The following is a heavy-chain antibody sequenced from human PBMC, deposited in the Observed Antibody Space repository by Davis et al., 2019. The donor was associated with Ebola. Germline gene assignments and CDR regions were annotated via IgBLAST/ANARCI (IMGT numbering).Heavy chain of an antibody. CDR1: GFTFSSYA. J-gene: IGHJ4*02. V-gene: IGHV3-74*01. Sequence: HTGGSLRLSCAASGFTFSSYAMSWVRQAPGEGLVWVSRIHSYGTTTAYADSVKGRFTISRDNSKNTLYLQMSSLRAEDTAVYYCVKGDFVAARPGAYWGQGTLVTVSS. CDR3: VKGDFVAARPGAY. CDR2: IHSYGTTT. D-gene: IGHD6-6*01.